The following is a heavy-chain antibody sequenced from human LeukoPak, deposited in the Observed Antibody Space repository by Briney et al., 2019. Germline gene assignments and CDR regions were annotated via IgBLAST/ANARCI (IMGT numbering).Heavy chain of an antibody. J-gene: IGHJ3*02. CDR2: IYTSGST. V-gene: IGHV4-4*07. CDR3: ARVRDGYNDAYDI. D-gene: IGHD5-24*01. CDR1: VGSISSYY. Sequence: SETLSLTCTVSVGSISSYYWSWIRQPAGKGLEWIGRIYTSGSTSYNPSLKSRLAMSVDTSKNQFSLKLSSVTAADTAVYYCARVRDGYNDAYDIWGQGTMVTVSS.